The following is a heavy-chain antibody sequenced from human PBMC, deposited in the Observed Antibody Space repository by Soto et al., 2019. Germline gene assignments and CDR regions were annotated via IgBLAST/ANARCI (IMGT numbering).Heavy chain of an antibody. CDR1: GGSISSGGYY. CDR2: IYYSGST. Sequence: SETLSLTCTVSGGSISSGGYYWSWIRQHPGKGLEWIGYIYYSGSTYYNPSLKSRVTISVDTSKNQFSLKLSSVTAADTAVYYCARCDCSGGSCRYYYYYMDVWGKGTTVTVSS. CDR3: ARCDCSGGSCRYYYYYMDV. D-gene: IGHD2-15*01. V-gene: IGHV4-31*03. J-gene: IGHJ6*03.